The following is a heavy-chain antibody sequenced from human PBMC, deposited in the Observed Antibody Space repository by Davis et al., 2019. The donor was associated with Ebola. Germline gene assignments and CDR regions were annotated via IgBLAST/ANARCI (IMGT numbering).Heavy chain of an antibody. Sequence: PGGSLRLSCAASGFTFSSYSMNWVRQAPGKGLEWVSYISSSSSTIYYADSVKGRFTISRDNAKNSLYLQMNSLRDEDTAVYYCARRYCSSTSCYTAGYYYYYMDVWGKGTTVTVSS. CDR3: ARRYCSSTSCYTAGYYYYYMDV. CDR1: GFTFSSYS. J-gene: IGHJ6*03. CDR2: ISSSSSTI. D-gene: IGHD2-2*02. V-gene: IGHV3-48*02.